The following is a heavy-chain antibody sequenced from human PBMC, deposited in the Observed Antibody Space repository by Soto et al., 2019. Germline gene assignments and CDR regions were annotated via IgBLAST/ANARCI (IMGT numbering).Heavy chain of an antibody. D-gene: IGHD2-8*01. V-gene: IGHV4-4*02. J-gene: IGHJ4*02. CDR1: GGSLSSSNC. CDR3: VNQGGVHYYHDV. Sequence: PSETLSLTCAVSGGSLSSSNCWSWVRQPPGQTLEWLGELFYSVSTKYNPSLSSRVTISADQSNNVFSLRLTSVTAADTAMYYCVNQGGVHYYHDVWGQGVLVTVSS. CDR2: LFYSVST.